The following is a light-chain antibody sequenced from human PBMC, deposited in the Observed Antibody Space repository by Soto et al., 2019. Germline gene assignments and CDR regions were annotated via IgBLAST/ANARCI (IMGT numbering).Light chain of an antibody. Sequence: DIQMTQSPSTLSASVGDRVTITCRASQSIRTWLAWYQQKPGKAPKLLIYDASSLKSGVPSRFSGGGSGTDFTLTISRLEPEDFAVYYCQQYGSSRTFGQGTKVDIK. J-gene: IGKJ1*01. CDR1: QSIRTW. CDR3: QQYGSSRT. V-gene: IGKV1-5*01. CDR2: DAS.